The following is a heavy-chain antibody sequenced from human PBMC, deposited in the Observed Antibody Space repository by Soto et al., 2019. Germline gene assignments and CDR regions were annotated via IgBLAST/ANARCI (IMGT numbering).Heavy chain of an antibody. D-gene: IGHD3-9*01. CDR2: INPSGGST. J-gene: IGHJ6*02. CDR1: GYTSTSYY. Sequence: ASVKVSCKASGYTSTSYYMHWVRQAPGQGLEWMGIINPSGGSTSYAQKFQGRVTMTRDTSTSTVYMELSSLRSEDTAVYYCAREDYDILTGYPLVGMDVWGQGTTVTVSS. CDR3: AREDYDILTGYPLVGMDV. V-gene: IGHV1-46*01.